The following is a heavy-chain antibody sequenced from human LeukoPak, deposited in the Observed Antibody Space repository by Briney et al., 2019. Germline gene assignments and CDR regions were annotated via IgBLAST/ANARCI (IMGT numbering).Heavy chain of an antibody. Sequence: ASVKVSCKASGYTFTSYGISWVRQAPGQGLEWMGWISAYNGNTNYAQKFQGRVTMTRDTSISTAYMELSRLRSDDTAVYYCARSSGSYYLPGYWGQGTLVTVSS. D-gene: IGHD3-10*01. J-gene: IGHJ4*02. CDR2: ISAYNGNT. CDR1: GYTFTSYG. CDR3: ARSSGSYYLPGY. V-gene: IGHV1-18*01.